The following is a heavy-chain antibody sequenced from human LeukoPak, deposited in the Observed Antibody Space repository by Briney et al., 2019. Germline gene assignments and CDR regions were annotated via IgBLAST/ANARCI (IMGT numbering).Heavy chain of an antibody. V-gene: IGHV4-59*06. J-gene: IGHJ4*02. CDR3: ARGTMVRGVITFGY. D-gene: IGHD3-10*01. CDR1: GGSISSYY. Sequence: SETLSLTCTVSGGSISSYYWSWIRQHPGKGLEWIGYIYYSGSTYYNPSLKSRVTISVDTSKNQFSLKLSSVTAADTAVYYCARGTMVRGVITFGYWGQGTLVTVSS. CDR2: IYYSGST.